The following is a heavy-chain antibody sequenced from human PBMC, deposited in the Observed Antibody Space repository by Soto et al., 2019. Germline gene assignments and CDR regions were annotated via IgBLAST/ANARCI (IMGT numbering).Heavy chain of an antibody. J-gene: IGHJ6*02. CDR1: GGSFSGYY. CDR2: INHSGST. CDR3: ARVSHSSSSGGYGMDV. D-gene: IGHD6-13*01. V-gene: IGHV4-34*01. Sequence: PSETLSLTCAVYGGSFSGYYWSWIRQPPGKGLEWIGEINHSGSTNYNPSLKSRVTISVDTSKNQFSLKLSSVTAADTAVYYCARVSHSSSSGGYGMDVWGQGTTVTVSS.